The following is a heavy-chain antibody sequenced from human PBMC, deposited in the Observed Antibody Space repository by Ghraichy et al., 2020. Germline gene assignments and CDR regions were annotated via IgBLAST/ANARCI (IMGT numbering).Heavy chain of an antibody. J-gene: IGHJ4*02. D-gene: IGHD1-14*01. V-gene: IGHV3-7*01. Sequence: GSLRLSCAASGFTFSSSWMSWVRQAPGKGLEWVANIKQDGRETHYVDSVKGRFTISRDNAKNSLYLQMNSLRAEDTAVYYCARGGGITDYWGQGTLVTVSS. CDR1: GFTFSSSW. CDR2: IKQDGRET. CDR3: ARGGGITDY.